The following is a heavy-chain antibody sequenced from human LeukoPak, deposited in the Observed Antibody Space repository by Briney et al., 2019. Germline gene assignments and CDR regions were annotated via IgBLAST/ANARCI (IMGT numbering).Heavy chain of an antibody. CDR3: AKDLESGSYYLGLDY. CDR2: IRYDGSNK. D-gene: IGHD1-26*01. Sequence: PGGSLRLSCAVSGFTFSSYWMHWVRQAPGKGLEWVTFIRYDGSNKYYADSVKGRFTISRDNSKNTLYLQMNSLRGEDTAVYYCAKDLESGSYYLGLDYWGQGTLVTVSS. J-gene: IGHJ4*02. V-gene: IGHV3-30*02. CDR1: GFTFSSYW.